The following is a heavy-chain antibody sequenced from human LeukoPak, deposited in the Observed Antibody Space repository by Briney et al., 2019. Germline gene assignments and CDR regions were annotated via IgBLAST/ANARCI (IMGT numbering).Heavy chain of an antibody. D-gene: IGHD3-16*01. CDR3: TGGGEKTKMGDF. Sequence: ASVKVSCKASGYTFTNYYVHWVRQAPGQGLEWMAIIHPSGGSTTCAQKFQGRVTMTRDASTSTVYTELSSLRSDDTAVYYCTGGGEKTKMGDFWGQGTLVTVSS. CDR1: GYTFTNYY. CDR2: IHPSGGST. J-gene: IGHJ4*02. V-gene: IGHV1-46*01.